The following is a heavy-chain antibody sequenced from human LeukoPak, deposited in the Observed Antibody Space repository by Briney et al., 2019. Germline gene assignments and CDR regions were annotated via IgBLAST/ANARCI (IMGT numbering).Heavy chain of an antibody. D-gene: IGHD3-3*01. Sequence: SETLSLTCTVSGGSISSYYWSWIRQPPGKGLEWIGYIYYSGSTNYNPSLKSRVTISVDTSKNQFSLKLSSVTAADTAVYYCARGGNWYYDFWSGYYFDYWGQGTLVTVSS. V-gene: IGHV4-59*01. CDR3: ARGGNWYYDFWSGYYFDY. CDR1: GGSISSYY. J-gene: IGHJ4*02. CDR2: IYYSGST.